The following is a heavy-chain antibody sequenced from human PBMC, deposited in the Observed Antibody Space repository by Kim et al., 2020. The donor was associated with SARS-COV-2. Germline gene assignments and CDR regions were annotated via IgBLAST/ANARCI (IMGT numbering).Heavy chain of an antibody. J-gene: IGHJ4*02. CDR2: ISAGGDST. CDR3: AKDGAAGAFEY. CDR1: GFTFSSYA. Sequence: GGSLRLSCAASGFTFSSYAMIWVRQAPGKGLEWVSTISAGGDSTYYADSVKVRFTISRDNSKNTLYLEMNSLRPEATAAYYCAKDGAAGAFEYWGQGTL. V-gene: IGHV3-23*01. D-gene: IGHD6-13*01.